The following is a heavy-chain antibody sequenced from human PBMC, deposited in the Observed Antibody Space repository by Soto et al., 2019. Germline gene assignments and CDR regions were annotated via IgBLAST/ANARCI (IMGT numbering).Heavy chain of an antibody. V-gene: IGHV4-30-2*01. CDR2: IYHSGST. CDR3: ARSEIVVVVAANPSAFDI. J-gene: IGHJ3*02. D-gene: IGHD2-15*01. CDR1: GGSISSGGYS. Sequence: SETLSLTCAVSGGSISSGGYSWSWIRQPPGKGLEWIGYIYHSGSTYYNPSLKSRVTISVDRSKNQFSLKLSSVTAADTAVYYCARSEIVVVVAANPSAFDIWGQGTMVTVSS.